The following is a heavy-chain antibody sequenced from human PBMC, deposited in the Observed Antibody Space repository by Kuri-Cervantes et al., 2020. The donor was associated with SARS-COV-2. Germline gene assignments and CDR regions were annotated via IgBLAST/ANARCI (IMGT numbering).Heavy chain of an antibody. CDR2: ITRSSVYI. J-gene: IGHJ4*02. V-gene: IGHV3-21*01. CDR3: ARSPGDGDYDPFDY. Sequence: ETLSPTCVASGFTFSANTLNWVRQAPGKWLEWVSSITRSSVYISYADSLKGRFTISRDNAKNSLYLQMNSLRAEDTAVYYCARSPGDGDYDPFDYWGQGTLVTVSS. CDR1: GFTFSANT. D-gene: IGHD4-17*01.